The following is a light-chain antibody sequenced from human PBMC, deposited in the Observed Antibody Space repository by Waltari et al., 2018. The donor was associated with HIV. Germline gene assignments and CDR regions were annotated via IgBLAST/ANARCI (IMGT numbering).Light chain of an antibody. J-gene: IGKJ1*01. CDR3: QQYNDWPRT. CDR2: GAS. Sequence: EIVMTQSPPTLSVSPGARATLSCRASQSISSNLAWYQQRPGQAPRPRIYGASTRAPGSPGRISGSGSGTEFSLTISSLHSEDGGIYYCQQYNDWPRTFGQGTKVEI. CDR1: QSISSN. V-gene: IGKV3-15*01.